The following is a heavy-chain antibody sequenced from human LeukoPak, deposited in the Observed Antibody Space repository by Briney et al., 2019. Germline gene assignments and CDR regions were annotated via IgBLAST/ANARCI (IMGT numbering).Heavy chain of an antibody. Sequence: ASVKVSCKPSGHIFTTHYIHWMRQAPGQRLEWLGRVNTDNTKSEYSQKFQGRVIITRDTSASTAYMELSSLRSEDTAVYYCAREGVVVAATYDGMDVWGQGTTVTVSS. D-gene: IGHD2-15*01. CDR1: GHIFTTHY. V-gene: IGHV1-3*04. CDR2: VNTDNTKS. CDR3: AREGVVVAATYDGMDV. J-gene: IGHJ6*02.